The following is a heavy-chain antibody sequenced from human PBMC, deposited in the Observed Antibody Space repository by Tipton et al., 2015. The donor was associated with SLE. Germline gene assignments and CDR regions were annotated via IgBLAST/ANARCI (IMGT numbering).Heavy chain of an antibody. Sequence: TLSLTCTVSGGSISSYYWSWIRQPPGRGLEWIGYIYSSGSTAYNPSLKSRVTISVDTSKNQFSLKLSSVTAADTAVYYCARVGRLTIGTTSYSYYMDVWGKGTTVTVSS. V-gene: IGHV4-59*12. CDR2: IYSSGST. D-gene: IGHD1-1*01. CDR3: ARVGRLTIGTTSYSYYMDV. CDR1: GGSISSYY. J-gene: IGHJ6*03.